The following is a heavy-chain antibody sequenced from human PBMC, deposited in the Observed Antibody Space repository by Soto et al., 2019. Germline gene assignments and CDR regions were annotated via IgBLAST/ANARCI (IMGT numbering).Heavy chain of an antibody. CDR3: ARGSYYGSAKYYYYYYGMDV. CDR1: GGSFSGYY. J-gene: IGHJ6*02. Sequence: ASETLSLTCAVYGGSFSGYYWSWIRQPPGKGLEWIGEINHSGSTNYNPSLKSRVTISVDTSKNQFSLKLSSVTAADTAVYYCARGSYYGSAKYYYYYYGMDVWGQGTTVTVSS. V-gene: IGHV4-34*01. D-gene: IGHD3-10*01. CDR2: INHSGST.